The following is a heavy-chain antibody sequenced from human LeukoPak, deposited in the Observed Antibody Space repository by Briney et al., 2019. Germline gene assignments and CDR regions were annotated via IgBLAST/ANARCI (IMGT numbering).Heavy chain of an antibody. J-gene: IGHJ4*02. CDR3: ARDAGRYSYGLFSDFDY. D-gene: IGHD5-18*01. V-gene: IGHV1-46*01. Sequence: ASVKVSCKASGYSFSTHWMHWVRQAPGQGLEWMGIINPSGGFTSYAQKLQGRVTVTRDMSTSTVYMELSSLRSEDTAVYYCARDAGRYSYGLFSDFDYWGQGTLVTVSS. CDR1: GYSFSTHW. CDR2: INPSGGFT.